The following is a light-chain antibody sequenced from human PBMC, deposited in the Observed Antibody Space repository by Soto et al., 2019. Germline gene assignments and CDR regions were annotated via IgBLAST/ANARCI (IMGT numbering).Light chain of an antibody. Sequence: EIVLTQSPGTLSLSPGESATLLCRASQFIHSRFLAWYQQKPGQAPRLLLYGASSRATGIPDRFSGGGAGTAFTPTITPLEHDDFVVYFCQQYDSSPITFGQGTRLEIK. CDR3: QQYDSSPIT. J-gene: IGKJ5*01. CDR1: QFIHSRF. CDR2: GAS. V-gene: IGKV3-20*01.